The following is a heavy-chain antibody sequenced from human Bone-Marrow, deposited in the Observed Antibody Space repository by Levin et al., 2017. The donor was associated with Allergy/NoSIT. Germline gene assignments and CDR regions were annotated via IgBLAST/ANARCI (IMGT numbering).Heavy chain of an antibody. D-gene: IGHD1-26*01. CDR1: GYSFTSYW. CDR2: IYPGDSDT. Sequence: AGGSLRLSCKGSGYSFTSYWIAWVRQMPGKGLEWMGIIYPGDSDTRYSPSFQGQVTISADKSISTAYLQWSSLKASDTAMYYCARRSSWFDPWGQGTLVTVSS. CDR3: ARRSSWFDP. J-gene: IGHJ5*02. V-gene: IGHV5-51*01.